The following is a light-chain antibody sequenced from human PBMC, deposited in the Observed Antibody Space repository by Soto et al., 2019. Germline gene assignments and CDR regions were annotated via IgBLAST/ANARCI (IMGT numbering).Light chain of an antibody. Sequence: EIVMTQSPATLSVSPGERVVLSCRATQTVTNKLAWYHQKPGQTPRLLIYDASIRASGIPARFSGSGSGTEFTLTISSLQSEDFLHYYCQQYNSWPFTCGGGTKVEFK. CDR3: QQYNSWPFT. J-gene: IGKJ4*01. CDR2: DAS. V-gene: IGKV3-15*01. CDR1: QTVTNK.